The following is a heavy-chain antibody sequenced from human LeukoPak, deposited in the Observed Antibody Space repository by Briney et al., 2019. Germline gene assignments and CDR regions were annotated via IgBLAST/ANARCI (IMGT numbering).Heavy chain of an antibody. CDR3: ARGLGAYCGGDCYYFDY. J-gene: IGHJ4*02. CDR2: INHSGST. D-gene: IGHD2-21*02. V-gene: IGHV4-34*01. Sequence: TSETLSLTCAVYGGSFSGYYWSWIRQPPGKGLEWIGEINHSGSTNYNPSLKSRVTISVDTSKNQFSLKLSSVTAADTAVYYCARGLGAYCGGDCYYFDYWGQGTLVTVSS. CDR1: GGSFSGYY.